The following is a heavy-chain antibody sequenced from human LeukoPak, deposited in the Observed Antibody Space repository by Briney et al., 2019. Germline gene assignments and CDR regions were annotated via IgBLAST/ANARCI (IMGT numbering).Heavy chain of an antibody. CDR2: ISSSNSYI. CDR3: ARDQGVDGVDL. J-gene: IGHJ5*02. CDR1: GFTFSGYS. V-gene: IGHV3-21*01. D-gene: IGHD5-12*01. Sequence: GGSLRLXCAASGFTFSGYSMNWVRQAPGKGLEWVSSISSSNSYIYYADSVKGRFTVSRDNAKNSLYLQMNSLRAEDTAVYYCARDQGVDGVDLWGQGTLVTVSS.